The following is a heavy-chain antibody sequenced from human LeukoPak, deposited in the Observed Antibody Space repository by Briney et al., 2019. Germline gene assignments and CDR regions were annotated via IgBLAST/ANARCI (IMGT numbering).Heavy chain of an antibody. J-gene: IGHJ6*02. D-gene: IGHD4-17*01. V-gene: IGHV3-48*03. CDR2: ISSSGSTI. CDR1: GFTFSSYE. CDR3: ARDHRDYGDYGAYYYYYGMDV. Sequence: GGSLRLSCAASGFTFSSYEMNWVRQAPGKGLEWVSYISSSGSTIYYADSVKGRFTISRDNAKNSLYLQMNSLRAEDTAVYYCARDHRDYGDYGAYYYYYGMDVWGQGTTVTVSS.